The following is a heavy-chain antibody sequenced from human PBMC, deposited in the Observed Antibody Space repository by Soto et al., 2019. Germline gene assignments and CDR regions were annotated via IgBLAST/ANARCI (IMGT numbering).Heavy chain of an antibody. CDR2: ISSSSSYI. CDR3: ARDADIAAAVTFDY. CDR1: GFTFSLYS. V-gene: IGHV3-21*01. J-gene: IGHJ4*02. Sequence: EVQLVESGGGLVKPGGSLRLSCAASGFTFSLYSMNWVRQAPGKGLEWVSSISSSSSYIYYADSVKGRFTISRDNAKNSLYLQMNSLRAEDTAVYYCARDADIAAAVTFDYWGQGTLVTVSS. D-gene: IGHD6-13*01.